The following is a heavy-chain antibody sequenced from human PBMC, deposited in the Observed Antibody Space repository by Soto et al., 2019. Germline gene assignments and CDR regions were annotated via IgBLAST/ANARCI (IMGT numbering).Heavy chain of an antibody. J-gene: IGHJ6*03. V-gene: IGHV4-39*01. Sequence: KQSQTLSLTCTVSGGSISSSSYYWGWIRQPPGKGLEWIGSIYYSGSTYYNPSLKSRVTISVDTSKNQFSLKLSSVTAADTAVYYCARSYCTNGVCSVYYYYYMDVWGKGTTVTVSS. CDR1: GGSISSSSYY. D-gene: IGHD2-8*01. CDR2: IYYSGST. CDR3: ARSYCTNGVCSVYYYYYMDV.